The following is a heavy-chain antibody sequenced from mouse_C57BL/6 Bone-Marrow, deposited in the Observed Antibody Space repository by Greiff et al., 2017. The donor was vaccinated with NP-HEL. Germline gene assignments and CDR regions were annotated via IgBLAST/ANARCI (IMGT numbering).Heavy chain of an antibody. D-gene: IGHD2-2*01. CDR1: GYTFTSYG. V-gene: IGHV1-81*01. CDR3: AGGLLWLRRDFDY. Sequence: QVQLKESGAELARPGASVKLSCKASGYTFTSYGISWVKQRTGQGLEWIGEIYPRSGNTYYNEKFKGKATLTADKSSSTAYMELRSLTSEDSAVYFCAGGLLWLRRDFDYWGQGTTLTVSS. J-gene: IGHJ2*01. CDR2: IYPRSGNT.